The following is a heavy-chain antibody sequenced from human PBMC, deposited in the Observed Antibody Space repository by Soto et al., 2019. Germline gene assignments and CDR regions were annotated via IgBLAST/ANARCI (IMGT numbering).Heavy chain of an antibody. CDR2: ISSDGNNK. CDR1: GFTFSNYG. V-gene: IGHV3-30*18. D-gene: IGHD1-26*01. Sequence: QVQLVESGGGVVQPGRSLRLSCAASGFTFSNYGMHWVRQAPGKGLEWVTVISSDGNNKYYADSVRGRFTISRDNSKNTLFLQMNSLRAEDTAMYYCAKDRPVNARSESLSSWGQGTLVTVSS. J-gene: IGHJ5*02. CDR3: AKDRPVNARSESLSS.